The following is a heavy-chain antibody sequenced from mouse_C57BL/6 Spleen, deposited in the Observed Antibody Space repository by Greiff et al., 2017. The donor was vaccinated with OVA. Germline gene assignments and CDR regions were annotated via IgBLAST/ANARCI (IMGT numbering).Heavy chain of an antibody. J-gene: IGHJ2*01. CDR2: IWSGGST. Sequence: QVQLKQSGPGLVQPSQSLSITCTVSGFSLTSYGVHWVRQSPGKGLEWLGVIWSGGSTDYNAAFISRLSISKDNSKSQVFFKMNSLQADDTAIYYCARERESLNWGRYFDYWGQGTTLTVSS. CDR1: GFSLTSYG. CDR3: ARERESLNWGRYFDY. V-gene: IGHV2-2*01. D-gene: IGHD4-1*01.